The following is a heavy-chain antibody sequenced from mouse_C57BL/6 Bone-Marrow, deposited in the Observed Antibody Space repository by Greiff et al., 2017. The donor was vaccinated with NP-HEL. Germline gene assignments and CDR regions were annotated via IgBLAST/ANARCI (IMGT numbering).Heavy chain of an antibody. Sequence: QVQLQQPGAELVKPGASVKLSCKASGYTFTSYWMHWVKQRPGQGLEWIGMIHPNSGSTNYNEKFKSKATLTVDKSSSTAYMQLSSLTSEDSAVYYCARDYGSTYYCAMDYWGQGTSVAVSS. V-gene: IGHV1-64*01. J-gene: IGHJ4*01. CDR1: GYTFTSYW. CDR3: ARDYGSTYYCAMDY. D-gene: IGHD1-1*01. CDR2: IHPNSGST.